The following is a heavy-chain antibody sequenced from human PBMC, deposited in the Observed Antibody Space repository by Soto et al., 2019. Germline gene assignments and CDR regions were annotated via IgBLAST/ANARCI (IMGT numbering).Heavy chain of an antibody. CDR3: ARSVEGHFDY. D-gene: IGHD6-19*01. Sequence: EVRLVESGGALVQRGGSLTLSCAASGFRFSIYSMNWVRQAPWKGLEWSAYITSDTKTIKYAESVKGRFTISRDNAKNSVYLQMNNLSDEDTAVYYCARSVEGHFDYWGQGTVVTVSS. J-gene: IGHJ4*02. CDR1: GFRFSIYS. CDR2: ITSDTKTI. V-gene: IGHV3-48*02.